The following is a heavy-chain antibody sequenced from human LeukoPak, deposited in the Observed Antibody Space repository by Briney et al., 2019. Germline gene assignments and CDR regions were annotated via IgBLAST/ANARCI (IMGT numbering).Heavy chain of an antibody. CDR2: SSSSGDNK. D-gene: IGHD3-22*01. V-gene: IGHV3-48*03. J-gene: IGHJ4*02. CDR1: GFTFSNYE. CDR3: ARCAGYSFDQ. Sequence: GGSLRLSCAASGFTFSNYEMNWVRQAPGKGLEWVSYSSSSGDNKYYADSVKGRFTISRDNAKSSLYLQMNSLRAGDTAVYYCARCAGYSFDQWGQGTLVTVSS.